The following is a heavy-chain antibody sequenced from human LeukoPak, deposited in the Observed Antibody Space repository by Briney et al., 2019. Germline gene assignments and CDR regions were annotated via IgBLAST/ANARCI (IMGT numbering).Heavy chain of an antibody. Sequence: GGSLRLSCAASGFTFDDYAMHWVRQAPGKGLEWVSGISWNSGSIGYADSVKGRFTISRDNAQNSLYLQMNSLRAEDTALYYCAKDISSGYDAFDIWGQGTMVTVSS. D-gene: IGHD5-12*01. CDR1: GFTFDDYA. CDR2: ISWNSGSI. J-gene: IGHJ3*02. V-gene: IGHV3-9*01. CDR3: AKDISSGYDAFDI.